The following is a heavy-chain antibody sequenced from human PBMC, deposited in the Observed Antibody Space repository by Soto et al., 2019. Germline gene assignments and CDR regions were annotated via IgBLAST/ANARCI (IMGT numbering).Heavy chain of an antibody. D-gene: IGHD5-12*01. J-gene: IGHJ4*02. CDR2: IYYSGST. CDR1: GGSISSGDYY. CDR3: ARVGYSGYEFDY. Sequence: LSLTCTVSGGSISSGDYYWSWIRQPPGKGLEWIGYIYYSGSTYYNPSLKSRVTISVDTSKNQFSLKLSSVTAADTAVYYCARVGYSGYEFDYWGQGTLVTVSS. V-gene: IGHV4-30-4*01.